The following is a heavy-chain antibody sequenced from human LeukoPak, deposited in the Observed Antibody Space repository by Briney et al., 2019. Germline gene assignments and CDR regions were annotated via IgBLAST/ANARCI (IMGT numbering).Heavy chain of an antibody. D-gene: IGHD6-13*01. CDR1: GFTVSSNY. J-gene: IGHJ6*03. V-gene: IGHV3-66*01. Sequence: PGGSLRLSCAASGFTVSSNYMGWVRQAPGKGLEWVSFIYSGGSTYYADSVKGRFTISRDNSKNTLYLQMNSLRAEDTAVYYCAKASSWYAYYYMDVWGKGTTVTISS. CDR3: AKASSWYAYYYMDV. CDR2: IYSGGST.